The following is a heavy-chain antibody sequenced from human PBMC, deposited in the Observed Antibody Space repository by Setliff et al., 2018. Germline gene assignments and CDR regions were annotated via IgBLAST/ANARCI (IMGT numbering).Heavy chain of an antibody. CDR3: ARSRYYYDSSGYPFDY. V-gene: IGHV4-59*08. CDR2: IYYSGST. Sequence: PGGSLRLSCAASGFTFSNAWMSWIRQPPGKGPEWIGYIYYSGSTYYNPSLKSRVTISVDTSKNQFSLKLSSVTAADTAVYYCARSRYYYDSSGYPFDYWGQGTLVTVSS. D-gene: IGHD3-22*01. J-gene: IGHJ4*02. CDR1: GFTFSNAW.